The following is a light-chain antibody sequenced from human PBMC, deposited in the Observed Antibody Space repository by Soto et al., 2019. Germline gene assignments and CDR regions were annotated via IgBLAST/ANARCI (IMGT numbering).Light chain of an antibody. J-gene: IGLJ3*02. CDR3: ASYAGSNNLL. Sequence: QSVLTQPPSASGSPGQSVTISCTGTTSDVGTYDSVSWYQQHPGKAPKLIIYEVNKRPSGVPDRFSGSKSGNTASLTVSGLQAEDETHYYCASYAGSNNLLFGGGTKLTVL. CDR2: EVN. CDR1: TSDVGTYDS. V-gene: IGLV2-8*01.